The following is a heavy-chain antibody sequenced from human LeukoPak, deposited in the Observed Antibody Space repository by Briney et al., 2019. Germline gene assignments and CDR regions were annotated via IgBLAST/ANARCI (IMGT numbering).Heavy chain of an antibody. D-gene: IGHD3-10*02. CDR3: ARGRVRGVMAYNYYYMDV. CDR1: GYTLTELS. Sequence: ASVKVSCKVSGYTLTELSMHWVRQAPGKGLEWMGGFDPEDGETIYAQKFQGRVTMTRDTSISTAYMELSRLRSDDTAVYYCARGRVRGVMAYNYYYMDVWGKGTTVTISS. V-gene: IGHV1-24*01. J-gene: IGHJ6*03. CDR2: FDPEDGET.